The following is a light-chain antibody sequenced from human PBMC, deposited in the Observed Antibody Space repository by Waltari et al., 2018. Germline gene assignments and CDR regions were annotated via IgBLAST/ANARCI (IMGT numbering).Light chain of an antibody. CDR1: QEISTS. J-gene: IGKJ1*01. CDR2: TAS. Sequence: DIQMTQSPSYVSASVGDRVTITCRASQEISTSLAWYQQKAGTAPKLLIYTASTLQTGVPSRFSGSASGTDFTLTINSLQPEDFATYFCQQGNSFPPTFGPGTKVEI. CDR3: QQGNSFPPT. V-gene: IGKV1-12*01.